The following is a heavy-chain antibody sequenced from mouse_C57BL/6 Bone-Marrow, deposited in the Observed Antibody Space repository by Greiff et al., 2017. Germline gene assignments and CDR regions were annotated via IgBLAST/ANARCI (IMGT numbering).Heavy chain of an antibody. CDR3: ARDRNWDEYYFDY. J-gene: IGHJ2*01. V-gene: IGHV5-4*01. Sequence: EVKLMESGGGLVKPGGSLKLSCAASGFTFSSYAMSWVSQTPEKRLEWVETISDGGSYTYYPDNVKGRVTISRDNAKNNLYLQMSHLKSEDTAMYYCARDRNWDEYYFDYWGQGTTLTVSS. CDR2: ISDGGSYT. CDR1: GFTFSSYA. D-gene: IGHD4-1*01.